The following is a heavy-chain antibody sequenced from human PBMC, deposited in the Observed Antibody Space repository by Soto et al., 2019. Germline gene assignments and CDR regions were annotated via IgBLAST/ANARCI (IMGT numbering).Heavy chain of an antibody. J-gene: IGHJ4*02. V-gene: IGHV3-30-3*01. CDR2: MSFDGNSK. D-gene: IGHD2-21*01. CDR1: GFAISSYS. CDR3: TRGRSVIANDDFEY. Sequence: QVQLVESGGGVVQPGTSLRLSCAASGFAISSYSMHWVRQAPGKGLEWVAAMSFDGNSKYFADSVKGRFMISRDTSKNTCSLEMESLGAEDSDLSHCTRGRSVIANDDFEYWGQGTQVTVSS.